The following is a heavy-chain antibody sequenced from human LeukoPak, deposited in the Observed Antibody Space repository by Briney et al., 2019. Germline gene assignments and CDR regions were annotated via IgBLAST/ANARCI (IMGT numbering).Heavy chain of an antibody. CDR1: GFTFSDYY. CDR3: ARERAGSFDY. V-gene: IGHV3-11*05. D-gene: IGHD6-19*01. J-gene: IGHJ4*02. CDR2: ISSGSSYT. Sequence: GGSLRLSCAASGFTFSDYYMSWIRQAPGKGLEWVSYISSGSSYTKYADSVKGRFTISRDNAKNSLYLQMNSLRAEDTAVYYCARERAGSFDYWGQGTLVTVSS.